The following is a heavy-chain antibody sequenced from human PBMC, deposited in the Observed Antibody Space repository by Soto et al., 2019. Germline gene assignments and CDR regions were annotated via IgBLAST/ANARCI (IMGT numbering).Heavy chain of an antibody. CDR2: ISYDGSNK. Sequence: GGSLRFSCAASGFTFSSYAMHWVRQAPGKGLEWVAVISYDGSNKYYADSVKGRFTISRDNSKNTLYLQMNSLRAEDTAVYYCARDGGVLVPFFDYWGQGTLVTVSS. D-gene: IGHD6-13*01. V-gene: IGHV3-30-3*01. CDR3: ARDGGVLVPFFDY. CDR1: GFTFSSYA. J-gene: IGHJ4*02.